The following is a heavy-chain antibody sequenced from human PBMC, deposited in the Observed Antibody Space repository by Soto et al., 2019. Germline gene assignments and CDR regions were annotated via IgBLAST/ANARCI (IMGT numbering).Heavy chain of an antibody. CDR3: TRGCSSTSCYYYYYYGMGV. CDR2: IRSKAYGGTT. D-gene: IGHD2-2*01. CDR1: GFTFGDYA. V-gene: IGHV3-49*03. Sequence: GGSLRLSCTASGFTFGDYAMSWFRQAPGKGLEWVGFIRSKAYGGTTEYAASVKGRFTISRDDSKSIAYLQMNSLKTEDTAVYYCTRGCSSTSCYYYYYYGMGVWGQGTTVTVSS. J-gene: IGHJ6*02.